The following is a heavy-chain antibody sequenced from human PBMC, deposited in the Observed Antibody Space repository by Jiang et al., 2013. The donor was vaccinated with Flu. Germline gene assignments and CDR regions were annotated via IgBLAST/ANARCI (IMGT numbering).Heavy chain of an antibody. V-gene: IGHV6-1*01. CDR3: ARYYDATGGYLDY. J-gene: IGHJ4*02. CDR2: TYYRSKWYH. D-gene: IGHD4/OR15-4a*01. CDR1: GDSVSSNGAA. Sequence: SQTLSLTCAISGDSVSSNGAAWNWIRQSPSRGLEWLGRTYYRSKWYHDYAVSVKSRISINPDTYKNQFSLQLNSVTPEDTAVYYCARYYDATGGYLDYWGQGTLVTVSS.